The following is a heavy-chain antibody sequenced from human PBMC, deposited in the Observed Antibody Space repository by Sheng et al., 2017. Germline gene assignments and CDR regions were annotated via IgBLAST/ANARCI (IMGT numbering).Heavy chain of an antibody. J-gene: IGHJ6*02. Sequence: QVQLQESGPGLVKPSETLSLTCAVSGYSISSGYYWGWIRQPPGKGLEWIGSIYHSGSTYYNPSLKSRVTISVDTSKNQFSLKLSSVTAADTAVYYCARDLAYSSSWSGGSYGMDVWDQGP. D-gene: IGHD6-13*01. CDR3: ARDLAYSSSWSGGSYGMDV. V-gene: IGHV4-38-2*02. CDR1: GYSISSGYY. CDR2: IYHSGST.